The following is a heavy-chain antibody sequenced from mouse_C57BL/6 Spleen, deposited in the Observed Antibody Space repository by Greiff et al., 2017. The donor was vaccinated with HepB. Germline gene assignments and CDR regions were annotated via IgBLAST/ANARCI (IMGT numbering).Heavy chain of an antibody. D-gene: IGHD1-1*01. CDR3: AREDLLRYAMDY. CDR1: GYTFTSYG. J-gene: IGHJ4*01. Sequence: QVQLQQSGAELARPGASVKLSCKASGYTFTSYGISWVKQRTGQGLEWIGEIYPRSGNTYYNEKFKGKATLTADKSSSTAYMELRSLTSADSAVYFCAREDLLRYAMDYWGQGTSVTVSS. CDR2: IYPRSGNT. V-gene: IGHV1-81*01.